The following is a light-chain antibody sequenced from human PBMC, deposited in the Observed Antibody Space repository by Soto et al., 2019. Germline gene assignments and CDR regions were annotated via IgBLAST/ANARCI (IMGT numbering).Light chain of an antibody. V-gene: IGKV3-20*01. Sequence: EIVLTQSPCTLSLSPGERATLSCRASQSVSSNYLGWFQQKPGQAPRLLIFGASYRDTGIPDRFSGSGSGTDFTLTISRLEPEDFAMYYCQQYGSSPGTFGQGTKVEVK. CDR2: GAS. CDR1: QSVSSNY. J-gene: IGKJ1*01. CDR3: QQYGSSPGT.